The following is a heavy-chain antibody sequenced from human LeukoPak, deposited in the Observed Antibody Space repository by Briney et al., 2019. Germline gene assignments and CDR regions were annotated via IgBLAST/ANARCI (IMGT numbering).Heavy chain of an antibody. CDR3: AKVRSVKGGGDRQAIDY. J-gene: IGHJ4*02. V-gene: IGHV3-23*01. CDR1: GFTFSSYA. CDR2: ISGSGGST. Sequence: PGGSLRLSCAASGFTFSSYAMSWVRQAPGKGLEWVSAISGSGGSTYYADSVKGRFTISRDNSKNTLYLQMNSLRAEDTAVYYCAKVRSVKGGGDRQAIDYWGQGTLVTVSS. D-gene: IGHD2-21*01.